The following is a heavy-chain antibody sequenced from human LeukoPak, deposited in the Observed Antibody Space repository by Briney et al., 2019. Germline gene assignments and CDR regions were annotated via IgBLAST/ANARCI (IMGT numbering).Heavy chain of an antibody. V-gene: IGHV4-59*01. CDR2: IYDIGST. CDR1: GGSFSGYY. Sequence: SETLSLTCAVYGGSFSGYYWSWIRQPPGKGLEWIAYIYDIGSTNYNPSLKSRVTISVDTSKNQFSLRLSSLTAADTAIYYCARDVHRAFDVWGQGTMVTVSS. CDR3: ARDVHRAFDV. J-gene: IGHJ3*01.